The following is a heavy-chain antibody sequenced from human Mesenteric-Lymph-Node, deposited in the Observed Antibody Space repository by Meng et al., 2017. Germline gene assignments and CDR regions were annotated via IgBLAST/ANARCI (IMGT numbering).Heavy chain of an antibody. CDR3: ARSLSGSFYSGFDY. J-gene: IGHJ4*02. Sequence: GESLKISCTASGFTFGDYAMSWFRQAPGKGLEWVALISYDGNTKYYADSVKGRFTISRDSSKNTLSLQMNSLRAEDTAIYYCARSLSGSFYSGFDYWGLGTLVTVSS. V-gene: IGHV3-30*04. CDR2: ISYDGNTK. D-gene: IGHD3-10*01. CDR1: GFTFGDYA.